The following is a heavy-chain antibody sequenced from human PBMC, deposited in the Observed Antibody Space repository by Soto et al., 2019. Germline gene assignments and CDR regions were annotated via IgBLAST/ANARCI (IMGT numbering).Heavy chain of an antibody. CDR1: GGSISSGGYY. J-gene: IGHJ5*02. CDR2: IYYSGST. V-gene: IGHV4-31*03. Sequence: PSETLSLTCTVSGGSISSGGYYWSWIRQHPGKGLEWIGYIYYSGSTYYNPSLKSRVTISVDTSKNQFSLKLSSVTAADTAVYYCARDHVRSNNWFDPWGQGTLVTVSS. CDR3: ARDHVRSNNWFDP. D-gene: IGHD3-3*01.